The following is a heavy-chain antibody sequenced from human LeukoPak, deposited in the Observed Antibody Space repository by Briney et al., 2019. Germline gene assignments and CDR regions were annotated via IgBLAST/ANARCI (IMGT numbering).Heavy chain of an antibody. CDR3: AGIDYYDKFDP. J-gene: IGHJ5*02. D-gene: IGHD3-22*01. CDR2: IIPIFGTA. Sequence: EASVKVSCKASGYTFTGYYMHWVRQAPGQGLEWMGGIIPIFGTANYAQKFQGRVTITADKSTSTAYMELSSLRSEDTAVYYCAGIDYYDKFDPWGQGTLVTVSS. V-gene: IGHV1-69*06. CDR1: GYTFTGYY.